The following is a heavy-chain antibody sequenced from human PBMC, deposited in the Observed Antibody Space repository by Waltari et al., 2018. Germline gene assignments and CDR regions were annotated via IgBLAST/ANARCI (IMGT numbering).Heavy chain of an antibody. V-gene: IGHV3-21*01. J-gene: IGHJ4*02. Sequence: EVQLVESGGGLVKPGGSLRLSCAASGFTFSSYSMNWVRQAPGKGLEWSSSISSSSSYIYYADSVKGRFTVSRDNAKNSLYLQMNSLRAEDTAVYYCARGGGYDFDYWGQGTLVTVSS. CDR3: ARGGGYDFDY. CDR1: GFTFSSYS. D-gene: IGHD5-12*01. CDR2: ISSSSSYI.